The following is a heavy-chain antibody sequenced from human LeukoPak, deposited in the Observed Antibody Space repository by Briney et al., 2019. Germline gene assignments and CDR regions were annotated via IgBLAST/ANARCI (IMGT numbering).Heavy chain of an antibody. Sequence: ASVKVSCKASGYTFTGYYMHWVRQVPGQGLEWMGWINPNSGGTNYAQKFQSRVTMTRDTPISTAYMELSRLRSDDTAVYYCARDSYGDYPYYYYGMDVWGQGTTVTVSS. CDR1: GYTFTGYY. CDR2: INPNSGGT. CDR3: ARDSYGDYPYYYYGMDV. D-gene: IGHD4-17*01. J-gene: IGHJ6*02. V-gene: IGHV1-2*02.